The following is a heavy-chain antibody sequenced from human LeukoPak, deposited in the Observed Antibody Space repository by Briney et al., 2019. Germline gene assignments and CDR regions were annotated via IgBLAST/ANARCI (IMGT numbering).Heavy chain of an antibody. CDR1: GGSISSSPYY. J-gene: IGHJ4*02. V-gene: IGHV4-39*01. CDR3: ARHASVDGNWPRPLDY. D-gene: IGHD6-19*01. CDR2: IYYSGST. Sequence: SETLSLTCTVSGGSISSSPYYWGWIRQPPGKGLEWIGNIYYSGSTYYNPSLKTRVTISVDTSNNQFSLKLTSVTAAHTAVYHCARHASVDGNWPRPLDYWGQGSLVTVSS.